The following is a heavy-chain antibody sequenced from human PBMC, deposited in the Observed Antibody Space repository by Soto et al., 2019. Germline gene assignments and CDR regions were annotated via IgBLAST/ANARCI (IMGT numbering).Heavy chain of an antibody. CDR2: ISSSSSYI. Sequence: EVQLVESGGGLVKPGGSLRLSCAASGFTFSSYSMNWVRQAPGKGLEWVSSISSSSSYIYYAESVKGRFTISKDNAKNSLYLQMNSLRAEDTAVYSCARYGWNYYDSSGYYWDYWGQGTLVTVSS. CDR1: GFTFSSYS. D-gene: IGHD3-22*01. V-gene: IGHV3-21*01. J-gene: IGHJ4*02. CDR3: ARYGWNYYDSSGYYWDY.